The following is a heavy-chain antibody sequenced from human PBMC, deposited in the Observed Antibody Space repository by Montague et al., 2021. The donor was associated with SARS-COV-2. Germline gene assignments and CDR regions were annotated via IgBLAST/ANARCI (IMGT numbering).Heavy chain of an antibody. CDR2: IFHSGIT. V-gene: IGHV4-59*13. J-gene: IGHJ5*01. CDR1: GGSISSYY. Sequence: SETLSLTCSVSGGSISSYYWSWIRQSPGKGLEWIGYIFHSGITDYNPSLKSRVTISVDMSKNQFSLQLNSVTAADSPVYYCARTEYNWNDWFDPWGPGTTVTVSS. D-gene: IGHD1-20*01. CDR3: ARTEYNWNDWFDP.